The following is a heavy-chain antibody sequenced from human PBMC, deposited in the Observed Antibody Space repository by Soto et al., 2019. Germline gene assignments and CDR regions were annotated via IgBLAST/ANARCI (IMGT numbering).Heavy chain of an antibody. J-gene: IGHJ6*02. CDR2: IWYDGSNK. V-gene: IGHV3-33*01. Sequence: QVQLVESGGGVVQPGRSLRLSCAASGFTFSSYGMHWVRQAPGKGLEWVAVIWYDGSNKYYADSVKGRFTISRDNSKNTLYLQMNSLRAQDTAVYYCARSSSAYYYYYAMDVWGQGTTVTVSS. D-gene: IGHD6-6*01. CDR1: GFTFSSYG. CDR3: ARSSSAYYYYYAMDV.